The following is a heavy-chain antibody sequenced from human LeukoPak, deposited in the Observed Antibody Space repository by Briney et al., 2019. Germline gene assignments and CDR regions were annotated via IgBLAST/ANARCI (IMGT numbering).Heavy chain of an antibody. CDR2: IKQDGSEK. CDR1: GFTFSSYW. J-gene: IGHJ2*01. Sequence: GGSLSLSCAASGFTFSSYWMSWVRQPAGKGLAWVANIKQDGSEKYYVASVKGRFTISRDNAKNSLYLQMNSLRAEDTAVYYCARAATAIPPFGYFDLWGRGTLVTVSS. V-gene: IGHV3-7*01. D-gene: IGHD2-21*02. CDR3: ARAATAIPPFGYFDL.